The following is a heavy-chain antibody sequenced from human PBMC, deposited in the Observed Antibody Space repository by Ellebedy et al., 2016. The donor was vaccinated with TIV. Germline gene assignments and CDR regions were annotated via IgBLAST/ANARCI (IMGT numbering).Heavy chain of an antibody. CDR2: IYTSGTT. V-gene: IGHV4-4*07. J-gene: IGHJ5*02. CDR3: ARMGSGWYGGRFDP. D-gene: IGHD6-19*01. Sequence: MPSETLSLTCSVSGGSIRSNSCRWLPQSARRRLEWIGVIYTSGTTNSNPSLKSRVTMSVDTSKNQVPLKLTSVTAADTAVYYCARMGSGWYGGRFDPWGQGSLVTVSS. CDR1: GGSIRSNS.